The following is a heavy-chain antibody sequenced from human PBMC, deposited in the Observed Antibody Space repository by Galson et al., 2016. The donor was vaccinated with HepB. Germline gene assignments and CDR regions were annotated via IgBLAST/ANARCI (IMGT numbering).Heavy chain of an antibody. Sequence: SETLSLTCAVYGGSFSGSYWSWIRQSPGKGLEWIGEVYPGGSPNYSPSLKSRVTISVATSKSQFSLQLRSVTAADTAVYYCSGQQEYYSNNNWFDPWGQGTLVNVSS. V-gene: IGHV4-34*01. CDR2: VYPGGSP. CDR1: GGSFSGSY. D-gene: IGHD4-11*01. J-gene: IGHJ5*02. CDR3: SGQQEYYSNNNWFDP.